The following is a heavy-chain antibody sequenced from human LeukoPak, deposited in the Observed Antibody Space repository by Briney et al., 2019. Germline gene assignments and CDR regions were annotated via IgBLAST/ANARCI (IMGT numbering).Heavy chain of an antibody. CDR3: ARGRRTVVAVTANYHYYYTDV. V-gene: IGHV1-2*02. CDR2: INPNSGGT. CDR1: GYTFTGYY. D-gene: IGHD2-21*02. J-gene: IGHJ6*03. Sequence: ASVKVSCKASGYTFTGYYMHWVRQAPGQGLEWMGWINPNSGGTNYAQKFQGRVTMTRDTSISTAYMELSRLRSDDTAVYYCARGRRTVVAVTANYHYYYTDVWAKGTTVTVSS.